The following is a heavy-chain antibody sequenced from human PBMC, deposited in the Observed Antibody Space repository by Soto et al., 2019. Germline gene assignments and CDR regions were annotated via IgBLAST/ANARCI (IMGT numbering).Heavy chain of an antibody. V-gene: IGHV3-23*01. D-gene: IGHD3-10*01. CDR1: GFPFSNYA. CDR3: AKSSRITLVRGVTDY. Sequence: GSLRLSCAASGFPFSNYAINWCRHSAFKGLEWVSAISGGAGDTYYADSVKGRFTISRDNSKNTLYLQMKSLRAEDTAVYFCAKSSRITLVRGVTDYWGQGTLVTVSS. J-gene: IGHJ4*02. CDR2: ISGGAGDT.